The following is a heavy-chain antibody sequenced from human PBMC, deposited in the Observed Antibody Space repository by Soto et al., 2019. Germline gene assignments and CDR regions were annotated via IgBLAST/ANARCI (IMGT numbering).Heavy chain of an antibody. V-gene: IGHV1-18*01. D-gene: IGHD1-26*01. CDR1: GYTFTNYG. J-gene: IGHJ4*02. CDR3: ERDRGSYALDY. Sequence: QVQLVQSGAEVKKPGASVKVSCKASGYTFTNYGISWVRQAPGQGLEWMGWISANNGNTNFEQKLQGRGTMTTDTSTSTAYRELRSVRSDDTGVYYCERDRGSYALDYWGQGTLVTVSS. CDR2: ISANNGNT.